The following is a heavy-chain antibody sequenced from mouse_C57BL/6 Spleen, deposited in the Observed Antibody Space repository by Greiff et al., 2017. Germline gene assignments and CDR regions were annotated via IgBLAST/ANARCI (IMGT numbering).Heavy chain of an antibody. Sequence: VQLQQPGAELVMPGASVKLSCKASGYTFTSYWMHWVKRRPGQGLEWIGEIDPSDSYTNYNQKFKGKSTLTVNTSSSTAYMQISSLTSEDAAVYCCARQDDINTEGSWFAYWGQGTLVTVSA. J-gene: IGHJ3*01. D-gene: IGHD1-1*01. CDR2: IDPSDSYT. CDR1: GYTFTSYW. V-gene: IGHV1-69*01. CDR3: ARQDDINTEGSWFAY.